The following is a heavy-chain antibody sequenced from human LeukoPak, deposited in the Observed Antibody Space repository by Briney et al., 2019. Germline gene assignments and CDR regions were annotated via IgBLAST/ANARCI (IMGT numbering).Heavy chain of an antibody. CDR3: ARATGTTSVVMDS. J-gene: IGHJ5*02. CDR2: ISSSSLTV. CDR1: GFPFSAYS. V-gene: IGHV3-48*01. Sequence: SGGSLRLSCAASGFPFSAYSMTWVRQAPGGGLEWVSYISSSSLTVYYADSVKGRFIVSRDNGKDSLFLQMSSLTAEDTAVYYCARATGTTSVVMDSWGQGTLVTVSS. D-gene: IGHD1-7*01.